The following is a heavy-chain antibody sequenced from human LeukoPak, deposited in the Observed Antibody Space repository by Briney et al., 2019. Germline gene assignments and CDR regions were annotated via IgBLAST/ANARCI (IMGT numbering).Heavy chain of an antibody. J-gene: IGHJ4*02. CDR3: ARQTGSGLFTLP. D-gene: IGHD3/OR15-3a*01. V-gene: IGHV4-39*01. CDR1: GGSISSSSYY. CDR2: MYSSGST. Sequence: SETLSLTCTVSGGSISSSSYYWGWIRQPPGEGLEWIGSMYSSGSTYYNPSLKSRVTISIDTSKNQISLRLTSVTAADTAMYYCARQTGSGLFTLPGGQGTLVTVSS.